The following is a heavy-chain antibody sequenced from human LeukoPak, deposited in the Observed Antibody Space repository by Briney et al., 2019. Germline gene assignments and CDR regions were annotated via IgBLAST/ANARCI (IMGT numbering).Heavy chain of an antibody. CDR1: GYTLTRYY. CDR3: ARDFPVGGFDY. J-gene: IGHJ4*02. Sequence: ASVNVSYKASGYTLTRYYMHEVRQAPGQGLEWMGWINPNSGGTNYAQKFQGRVTITRDTSISTAYMELSRRPSDDTAVFDCARDFPVGGFDYWGQGTLVTVSS. V-gene: IGHV1-2*02. CDR2: INPNSGGT. D-gene: IGHD3-16*01.